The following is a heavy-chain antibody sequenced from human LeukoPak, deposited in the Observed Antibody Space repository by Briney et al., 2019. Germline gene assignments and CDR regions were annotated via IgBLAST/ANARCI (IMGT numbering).Heavy chain of an antibody. CDR3: AREGGYSGYDWLDS. Sequence: SETPSLTCNVSGDSISSYYWSWIRQPPGKGLEWIGNIYYSGSTNYNPSLKRRITMSVDTSKNQFSLKLSSVTAADTAVYYCAREGGYSGYDWLDSWGQGTLVTVSS. CDR1: GDSISSYY. D-gene: IGHD5-12*01. J-gene: IGHJ5*01. V-gene: IGHV4-59*12. CDR2: IYYSGST.